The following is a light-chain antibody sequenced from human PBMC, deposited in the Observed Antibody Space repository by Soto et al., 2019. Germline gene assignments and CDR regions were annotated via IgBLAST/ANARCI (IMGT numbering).Light chain of an antibody. CDR2: YDD. CDR1: SSNIGNNA. Sequence: QSVLTQPPSVSAAPRQRVTISCSRSSSNIGNNAVNWYQQLPGKAPKLLIYYDDLLPSGVSDRFSGSKSGTSASLAISGLESEYEGDYCCSAWDDSLNGVVFGGGTKVTAL. J-gene: IGLJ2*01. CDR3: SAWDDSLNGVV. V-gene: IGLV1-36*01.